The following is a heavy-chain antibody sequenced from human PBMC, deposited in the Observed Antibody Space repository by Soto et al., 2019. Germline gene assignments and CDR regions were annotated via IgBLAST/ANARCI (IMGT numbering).Heavy chain of an antibody. CDR1: GGSISSGDYY. J-gene: IGHJ4*02. CDR2: IYYSGST. CDR3: ARAHAVLRFLEWLSMFDY. V-gene: IGHV4-30-4*01. Sequence: LSLTCTVSGGSISSGDYYWSWIRQPPGKGLEWIGYIYYSGSTYYNPSLKSRVTISVDTSKNQFSLKLSSVTAADTAVYYCARAHAVLRFLEWLSMFDYWGQGTLVTVSS. D-gene: IGHD3-3*01.